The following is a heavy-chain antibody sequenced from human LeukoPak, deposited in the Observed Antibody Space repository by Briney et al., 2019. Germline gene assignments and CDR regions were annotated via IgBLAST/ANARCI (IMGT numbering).Heavy chain of an antibody. CDR1: GFTFDDYA. Sequence: GGSLRLSCAASGFTFDDYAMHWVRQAPGKGLEWVSGISWNSGSIGYADSVKGRFTISRDNAKNSLYLQMNSLRAEDTALYYCARDGDYSGYDLSYYYYMDVWGKGTTVTVSS. V-gene: IGHV3-9*01. J-gene: IGHJ6*03. CDR2: ISWNSGSI. CDR3: ARDGDYSGYDLSYYYYMDV. D-gene: IGHD5-12*01.